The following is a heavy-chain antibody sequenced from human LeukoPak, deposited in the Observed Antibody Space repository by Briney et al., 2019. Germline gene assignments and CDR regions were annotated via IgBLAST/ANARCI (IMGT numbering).Heavy chain of an antibody. CDR2: IYSGGST. Sequence: PGGSLRLSCAASGFTFSSYAMHWVRQAPGKELEWVSVIYSGGSTYYADSVKGRFTISRDNSKNTLYLQMNSLRAEDTAVYYCARDGSPYCSSTSCYAHWGQGTLVTVSS. V-gene: IGHV3-66*01. CDR3: ARDGSPYCSSTSCYAH. CDR1: GFTFSSYA. J-gene: IGHJ4*02. D-gene: IGHD2-2*01.